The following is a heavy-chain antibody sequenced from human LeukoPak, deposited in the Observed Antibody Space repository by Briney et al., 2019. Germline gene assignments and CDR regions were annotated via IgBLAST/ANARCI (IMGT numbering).Heavy chain of an antibody. CDR2: ISSSGSTI. J-gene: IGHJ4*02. CDR3: ARDQPDYGDYPYYFDY. D-gene: IGHD4-17*01. Sequence: PGGSLRLSCAASGFTFSDYYMSWIRQAPGKGLEWVSYISSSGSTIYYADSVKGRFTISRDNAKNSLYLQMNSLRAEDTAVYYCARDQPDYGDYPYYFDYWGQGTLVTVSS. V-gene: IGHV3-11*04. CDR1: GFTFSDYY.